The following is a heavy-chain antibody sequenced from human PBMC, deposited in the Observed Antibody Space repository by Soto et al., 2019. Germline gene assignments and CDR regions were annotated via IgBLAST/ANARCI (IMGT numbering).Heavy chain of an antibody. J-gene: IGHJ2*01. D-gene: IGHD3-9*01. CDR2: INDRGSI. V-gene: IGHV4-34*01. CDR3: AREGHDILTGPPWVWYFDL. Sequence: QVQLQQWGAGPLRPLETLSLTCGVSGGSFSGYYWAWIRQSPGKGLEWIGEINDRGSINYNPSLKSRVSISVDTSKNHYSLNVRSVTAADTAVYYCAREGHDILTGPPWVWYFDLWGRGTLVTVSS. CDR1: GGSFSGYY.